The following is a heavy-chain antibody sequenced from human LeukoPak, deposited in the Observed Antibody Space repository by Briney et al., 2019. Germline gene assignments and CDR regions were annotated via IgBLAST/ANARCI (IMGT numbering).Heavy chain of an antibody. CDR2: IYWDDDK. D-gene: IGHD3-16*01. Sequence: NGSGPALVKPTQTLTLTCTFSGFSLSTSGVGVGWIRQPPGKALEWLALIYWDDDKRYSPSLKSRLTITKDTSRNQVVLTMTNMGPVDTATYYCAHHGRGSRGGSTYFDYWGQGTLVTVSS. CDR3: AHHGRGSRGGSTYFDY. V-gene: IGHV2-5*02. J-gene: IGHJ4*02. CDR1: GFSLSTSGVG.